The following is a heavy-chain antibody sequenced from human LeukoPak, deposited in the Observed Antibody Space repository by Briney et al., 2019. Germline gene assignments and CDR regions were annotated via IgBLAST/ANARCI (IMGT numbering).Heavy chain of an antibody. CDR3: ARAEGYSYGNPLD. CDR2: VIPILGIA. CDR1: GGTFSSYA. J-gene: IGHJ4*02. Sequence: SVKVSCKASGGTFSSYAISWVRQAPGQGLEWMGRVIPILGIANYAQKFQGRVTITADKSTSTAYMELSSLRSEDTAVYYCARAEGYSYGNPLDWGQGTLVTVSS. V-gene: IGHV1-69*04. D-gene: IGHD5-18*01.